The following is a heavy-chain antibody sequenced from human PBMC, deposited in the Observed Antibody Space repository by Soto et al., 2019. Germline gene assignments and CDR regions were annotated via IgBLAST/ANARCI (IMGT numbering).Heavy chain of an antibody. CDR2: SANKADSYTT. Sequence: LRLSCAASGFIFSDHYMDWVRQAPGKGLEWVGRSANKADSYTTEYGASVKGRFTISRDGSKNSLYLQMNSLKTEDTAVYYCTTGLTIFGVVIDPWGQGTLVTVSS. D-gene: IGHD3-3*01. CDR3: TTGLTIFGVVIDP. V-gene: IGHV3-72*01. CDR1: GFIFSDHY. J-gene: IGHJ5*02.